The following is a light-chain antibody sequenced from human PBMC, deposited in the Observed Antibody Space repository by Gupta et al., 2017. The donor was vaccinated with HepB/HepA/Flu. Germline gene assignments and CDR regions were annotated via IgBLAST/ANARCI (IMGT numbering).Light chain of an antibody. Sequence: DIQMTQSPSSLSASVGDRVTITCRAIQSISSYLNWYQQKPGIAPKLLIYAASSLQSGVPSRFSGSGSGTDFTLTISSLQPEDFATYYCQQSYSTPLIFTFGPGTKVEIK. CDR2: AAS. CDR1: QSISSY. J-gene: IGKJ3*01. CDR3: QQSYSTPLIFT. V-gene: IGKV1-39*01.